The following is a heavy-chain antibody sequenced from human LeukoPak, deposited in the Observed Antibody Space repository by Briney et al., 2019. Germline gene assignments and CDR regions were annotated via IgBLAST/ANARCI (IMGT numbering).Heavy chain of an antibody. Sequence: ASVKVSCKASGYTFTSYDINWVRQATGQGPEWMGWMNPNSGNTGYAQQFQGRVTMTRTTSTSTAYMELSSLRSDDTAVYYCARGWFGQLLQDYRGQGTLVTVSS. CDR3: ARGWFGQLLQDY. V-gene: IGHV1-8*02. J-gene: IGHJ4*02. CDR1: GYTFTSYD. CDR2: MNPNSGNT. D-gene: IGHD3-10*01.